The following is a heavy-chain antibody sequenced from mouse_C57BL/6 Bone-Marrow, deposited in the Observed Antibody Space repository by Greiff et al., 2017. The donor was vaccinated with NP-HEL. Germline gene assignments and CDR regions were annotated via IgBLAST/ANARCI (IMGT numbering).Heavy chain of an antibody. J-gene: IGHJ1*03. CDR1: GYTFPSYD. D-gene: IGHD2-2*01. CDR2: ISPRVGST. V-gene: IGHV1-85*01. CDR3: ARYGYGYWYFDV. Sequence: QVQLQQPGPELVKPGASVRLSCKASGYTFPSYDINWVNQRPGQGLEWIGWISPRVGSTKYNEKFKGKATLTVDTSSSTAYMELHSLTSEDSAVYFCARYGYGYWYFDVWGTGTTVTVSS.